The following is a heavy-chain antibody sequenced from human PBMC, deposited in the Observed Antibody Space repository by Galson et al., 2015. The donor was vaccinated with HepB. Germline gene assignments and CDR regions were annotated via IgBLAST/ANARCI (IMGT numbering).Heavy chain of an antibody. D-gene: IGHD3-10*01. CDR2: ISPILNVA. CDR1: GGTFSTYT. CDR3: AIRRGVRGFDY. Sequence: SVKVSCKASGGTFSTYTVSWVRQAPGQGLEWMGKISPILNVADYAATFQDRVTITADKSTTSAYMELNSLTSDDTAMYYCAIRRGVRGFDYWGQGTLVTVSS. V-gene: IGHV1-69*02. J-gene: IGHJ4*02.